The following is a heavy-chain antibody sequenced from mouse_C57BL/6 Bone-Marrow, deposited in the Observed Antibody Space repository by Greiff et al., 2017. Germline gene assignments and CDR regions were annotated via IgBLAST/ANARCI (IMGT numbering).Heavy chain of an antibody. CDR1: GYSFTDYN. CDR3: ARGYDYDYAMDY. J-gene: IGHJ4*01. V-gene: IGHV1-39*01. Sequence: EVKLMESGPELVKPGASVKISCKASGYSFTDYNMNWVKQSNGKSLEWIGVINPNYGTTSYNQKFKGKATLTVDQSSSTAYMQLNSLTSEDSAAYYCARGYDYDYAMDYWGQGTSVTVSS. D-gene: IGHD2-4*01. CDR2: INPNYGTT.